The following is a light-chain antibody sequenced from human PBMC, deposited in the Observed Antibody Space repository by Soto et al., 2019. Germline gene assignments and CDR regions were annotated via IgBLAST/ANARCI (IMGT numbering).Light chain of an antibody. CDR2: SNN. V-gene: IGLV1-44*01. CDR3: AAWDDSLNGVV. Sequence: QSVLTQPPSASGTTGQSVTISCSGSSSNIGSNTVNWYQQLPGTAPKLLIYSNNQRPSGVPDRFSGSKSGTSASLAISGLQSEDEADYYCAAWDDSLNGVVFGGGTKVTVL. J-gene: IGLJ2*01. CDR1: SSNIGSNT.